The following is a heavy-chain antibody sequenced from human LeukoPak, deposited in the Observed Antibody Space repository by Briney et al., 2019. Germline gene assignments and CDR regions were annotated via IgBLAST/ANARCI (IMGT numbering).Heavy chain of an antibody. V-gene: IGHV4-59*01. Sequence: SETLSLTCTVSGGSISSYYWSWIRQPPGKGLEWIGYIYYSGSTNYNPSLKSRVTISVDTSKNQFSLKLSSVTAADTAVYYCARENYYDSSGYEAALDYWGQGTLVTVSS. D-gene: IGHD3-22*01. CDR1: GGSISSYY. CDR3: ARENYYDSSGYEAALDY. J-gene: IGHJ4*02. CDR2: IYYSGST.